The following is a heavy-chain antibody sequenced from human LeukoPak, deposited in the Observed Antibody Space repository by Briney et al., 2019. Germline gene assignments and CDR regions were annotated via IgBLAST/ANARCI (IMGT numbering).Heavy chain of an antibody. J-gene: IGHJ6*03. V-gene: IGHV3-33*08. CDR2: IWYGGSNK. CDR1: GFTFSSYG. D-gene: IGHD6-13*01. CDR3: AKASKNLAAAGYRGYMDV. Sequence: GRSLRLSCAASGFTFSSYGMHWVRQAPGKGLEWVAVIWYGGSNKYYADSVKGRFTISRDDSKNTLYLQMNSLRAEDTAVYYCAKASKNLAAAGYRGYMDVWGKGTTVTVSS.